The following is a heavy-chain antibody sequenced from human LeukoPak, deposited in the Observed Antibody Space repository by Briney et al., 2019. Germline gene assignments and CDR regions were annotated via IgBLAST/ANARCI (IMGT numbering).Heavy chain of an antibody. CDR2: IYYSGST. J-gene: IGHJ4*02. D-gene: IGHD6-13*01. CDR3: ARVADSSSWYIDY. CDR1: GGSISSYY. V-gene: IGHV4-59*01. Sequence: SETLSLTCTVSGGSISSYYWSWIRQPPGKGLEWIGYIYYSGSTNYNPSLKSRVTISVDTTKNQFSLKLSSETAADTAVYYCARVADSSSWYIDYWGQGTLVTVSS.